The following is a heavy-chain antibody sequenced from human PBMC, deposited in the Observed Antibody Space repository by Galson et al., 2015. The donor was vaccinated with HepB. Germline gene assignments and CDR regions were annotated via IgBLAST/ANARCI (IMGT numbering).Heavy chain of an antibody. CDR1: GFSFTRYA. CDR3: VKDGIMVANNPYHFHY. V-gene: IGHV3-23*01. J-gene: IGHJ4*02. CDR2: ITSSGGNS. Sequence: SLRLSCAASGFSFTRYAMTWVRQAPGKGLEWVSSITSSGGNSYYTDSVKGQFTVSRDNSKNTLLLQLNSLRAEDTAMYFWVKDGIMVANNPYHFHYWGQGTLVTVSS. D-gene: IGHD2-15*01.